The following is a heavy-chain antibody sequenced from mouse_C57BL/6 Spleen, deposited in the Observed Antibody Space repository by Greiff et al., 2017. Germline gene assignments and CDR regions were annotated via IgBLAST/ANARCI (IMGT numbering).Heavy chain of an antibody. Sequence: DVQLVESEGGLVQPGSSMKLSCTASGFTFSDYYMAWVRQVPEKGLEWVANINYDGSSTYYLDSLKSRFIISRDNAKNILYLQMSSLKSEDTATYYCARDQPYYGSSRYVDVWGTGTTVTVSS. J-gene: IGHJ1*03. CDR1: GFTFSDYY. CDR2: INYDGSST. D-gene: IGHD1-1*01. CDR3: ARDQPYYGSSRYVDV. V-gene: IGHV5-16*01.